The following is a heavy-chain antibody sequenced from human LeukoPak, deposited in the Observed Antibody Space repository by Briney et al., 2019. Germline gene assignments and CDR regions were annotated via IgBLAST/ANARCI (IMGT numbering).Heavy chain of an antibody. Sequence: ASVKVSCKTSGYTFTSYGLSWVRQAPGQGLEWMGWISPYNGNTNYAQKVQGRVTMTTDTSTSTAYMELRSLRSDDTAVYYCARERSSGYNDAFDIWGQGTMVTVSS. CDR1: GYTFTSYG. D-gene: IGHD3-22*01. CDR3: ARERSSGYNDAFDI. CDR2: ISPYNGNT. V-gene: IGHV1-18*01. J-gene: IGHJ3*02.